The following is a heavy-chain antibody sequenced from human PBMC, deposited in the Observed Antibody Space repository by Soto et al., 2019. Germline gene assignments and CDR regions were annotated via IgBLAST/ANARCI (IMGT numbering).Heavy chain of an antibody. D-gene: IGHD3-10*01. CDR1: GFTFSSYT. CDR3: AKGGGDY. CDR2: ISSSGGST. V-gene: IGHV3-23*01. J-gene: IGHJ4*02. Sequence: EVQLLESGGGLVQPGGSLRLSCAASGFTFSSYTMSWVRQGPGKGLEWVSGISSSGGSTVYADSVKGRFTISRDNFKNTLYLQMNILRAEDTAVYYCAKGGGDYWGQGTPVTVSS.